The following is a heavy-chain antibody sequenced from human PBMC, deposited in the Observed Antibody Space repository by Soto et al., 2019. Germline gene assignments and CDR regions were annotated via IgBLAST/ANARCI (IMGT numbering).Heavy chain of an antibody. D-gene: IGHD3-9*01. J-gene: IGHJ6*02. CDR3: ARDYDILSGDMGV. CDR1: GFTFSSYI. CDR2: IGSSSSTI. V-gene: IGHV3-48*01. Sequence: PAGSLRLSCAASGFTFSSYIMNLLFQAAGKELEWVSYIGSSSSTIYYGDSVRGRFTISRENAKDSLYLQMNSLRAEETAVYYRARDYDILSGDMGVWGQGTTVTVSS.